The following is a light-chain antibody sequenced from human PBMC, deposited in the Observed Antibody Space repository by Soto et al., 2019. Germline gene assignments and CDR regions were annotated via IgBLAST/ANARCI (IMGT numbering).Light chain of an antibody. CDR1: QSVTSSY. J-gene: IGKJ4*01. Sequence: EIVLTQSPGTLSLSPGERATLSCRASQSVTSSYLAWYQQKPGQAPRLLISGASSRATGIPDRFSGSGSGTDFTLTISRLEPADFAVYYCHHYSTSPLTFGGATKVDIK. CDR3: HHYSTSPLT. V-gene: IGKV3-20*01. CDR2: GAS.